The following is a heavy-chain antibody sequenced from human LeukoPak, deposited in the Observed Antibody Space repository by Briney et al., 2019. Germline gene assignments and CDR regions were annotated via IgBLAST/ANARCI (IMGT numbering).Heavy chain of an antibody. Sequence: GRSLRLSCSASGFTFSDYGMHSVRQAPGKGLEWVAVIWFDGSNKFYAESVKGRFTISRDGSKNALFLQMDSLRAEDTAVYYCARGRISLLRGVVAALDYWGQGTLVTVSS. CDR1: GFTFSDYG. V-gene: IGHV3-33*01. CDR3: ARGRISLLRGVVAALDY. J-gene: IGHJ4*02. D-gene: IGHD3-10*01. CDR2: IWFDGSNK.